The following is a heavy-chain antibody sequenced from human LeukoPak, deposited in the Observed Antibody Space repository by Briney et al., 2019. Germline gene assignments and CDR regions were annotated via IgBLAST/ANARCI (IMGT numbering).Heavy chain of an antibody. J-gene: IGHJ4*02. CDR3: AKDGLSSSSDY. V-gene: IGHV3-23*01. D-gene: IGHD6-6*01. CDR2: ISNSGGST. CDR1: GFTFSSYA. Sequence: GGSLRLSCAASGFTFSSYAMSWVRQAPGKGLEWVSGISNSGGSTYYADSVKGRFTISRDNSKNTLDLQMNSLRAEDTAVYYCAKDGLSSSSDYWGQGTLVTVSS.